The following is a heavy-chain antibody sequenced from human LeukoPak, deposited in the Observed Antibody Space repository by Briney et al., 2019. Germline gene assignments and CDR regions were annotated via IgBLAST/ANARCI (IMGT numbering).Heavy chain of an antibody. J-gene: IGHJ4*02. CDR1: GGSISSSNW. V-gene: IGHV4-4*02. CDR2: IYHSGST. CDR3: ARVDTGTTHFDY. Sequence: PSETPSLTCAVSGGSISSSNWWSWVRQPPGKGLEWIGEIYHSGSTNYNPSLKSRVTISVDTSKNQFSLKLSSVTAADTAVYYCARVDTGTTHFDYWGQGTLVTVSS. D-gene: IGHD1-1*01.